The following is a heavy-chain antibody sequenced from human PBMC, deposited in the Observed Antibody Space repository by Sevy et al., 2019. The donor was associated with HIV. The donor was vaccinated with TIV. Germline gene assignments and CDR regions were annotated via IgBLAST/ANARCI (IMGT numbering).Heavy chain of an antibody. D-gene: IGHD3-3*01. CDR1: GFTFSSYG. Sequence: GGSLRLSCAASGFTFSSYGMHWVRQAPGKGLEWVAVISYDGSNKYYADSVKGRFTISRDNSKNTLYLQMNSLRAEDTAVYYCAKDIRFQFLEWFYDYWGQGTLVTVSS. CDR3: AKDIRFQFLEWFYDY. CDR2: ISYDGSNK. V-gene: IGHV3-30*18. J-gene: IGHJ4*02.